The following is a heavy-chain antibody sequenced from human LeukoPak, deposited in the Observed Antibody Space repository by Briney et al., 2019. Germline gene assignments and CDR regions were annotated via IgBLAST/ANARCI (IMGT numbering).Heavy chain of an antibody. Sequence: ASVKVSCKASGYTFTIYGISWVRQAPGQGLEWMGWISAYNGNTNYAQKLQGRVTMTTDTSTSTAYMELRSLRSDDTAVYYCAKEITMIVPFDYWGQGTLVTVSS. J-gene: IGHJ4*02. CDR1: GYTFTIYG. D-gene: IGHD3-22*01. CDR2: ISAYNGNT. CDR3: AKEITMIVPFDY. V-gene: IGHV1-18*01.